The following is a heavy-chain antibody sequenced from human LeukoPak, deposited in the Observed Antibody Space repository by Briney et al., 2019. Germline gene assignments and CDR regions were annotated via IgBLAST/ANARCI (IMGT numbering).Heavy chain of an antibody. D-gene: IGHD6-19*01. CDR1: GFTFSSYA. CDR2: ISGSGGST. J-gene: IGHJ5*02. V-gene: IGHV3-23*01. Sequence: GGSLRLSCAASGFTFSSYAMSWVRQAPGKGLEWVSAISGSGGSTYYADSVKGRFTIPRDNSKNTLYLQMNSLRAEDTAVYYCAKGNPVAGTSSWFDPWGQGTLVTVSS. CDR3: AKGNPVAGTSSWFDP.